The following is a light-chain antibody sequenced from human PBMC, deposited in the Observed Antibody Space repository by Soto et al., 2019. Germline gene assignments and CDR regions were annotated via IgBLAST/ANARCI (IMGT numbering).Light chain of an antibody. CDR1: ESVGTN. Sequence: EIVMTQSPDTLSVSPGDRATLSCRASESVGTNVAWFQQRPGQAPRLLIYGASTRVAGIPDRFSGSGSETEFTLTISNLQSEDFAIYHCQQWIRWTFGQGTRV. CDR2: GAS. V-gene: IGKV3-15*01. CDR3: QQWIRWT. J-gene: IGKJ1*01.